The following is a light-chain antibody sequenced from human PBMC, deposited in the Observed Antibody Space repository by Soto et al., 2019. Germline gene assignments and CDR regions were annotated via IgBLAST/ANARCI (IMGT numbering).Light chain of an antibody. J-gene: IGKJ4*01. CDR2: DAS. Sequence: DIQMTQSPSTLSASVGDRVTITCRASQSISSWLAWYQQKPGKAPKLLIYDASSLESGVPSRYSGSGSGTEFTLTISSLQPDDFATYYCQQYNIYLLTFGVGTKVEIK. V-gene: IGKV1-5*01. CDR3: QQYNIYLLT. CDR1: QSISSW.